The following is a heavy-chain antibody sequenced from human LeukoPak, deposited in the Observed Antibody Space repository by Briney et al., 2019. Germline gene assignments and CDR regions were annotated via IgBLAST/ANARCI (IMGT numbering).Heavy chain of an antibody. D-gene: IGHD6-19*01. J-gene: IGHJ6*03. CDR1: GYTFTSYG. Sequence: ASVKVSCKASGYTFTSYGISWVRQAPGQGLEWMGWISAYNGNTNYAQKLQGRVTMTTDTSTSTAYMELRSLRSDDTAVYYCARSGGVRQQWLVRYYYYMDVWGKGTTVTVSS. V-gene: IGHV1-18*01. CDR2: ISAYNGNT. CDR3: ARSGGVRQQWLVRYYYYMDV.